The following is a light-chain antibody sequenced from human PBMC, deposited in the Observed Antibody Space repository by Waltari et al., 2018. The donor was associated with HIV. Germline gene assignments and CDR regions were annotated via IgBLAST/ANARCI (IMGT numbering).Light chain of an antibody. CDR1: TRHLVPYNF. V-gene: IGLV2-14*03. Sequence: QSALTQPASVSGSPGQSVTIPCTATTRHLVPYNFVSWYQQHPANVPKVIIYRVTSRPSGVPPRFSGSKSGNTASLTISGLRAEDEALYYCSTHTGNDTLAFGGGTKLTVL. J-gene: IGLJ2*01. CDR3: STHTGNDTLA. CDR2: RVT.